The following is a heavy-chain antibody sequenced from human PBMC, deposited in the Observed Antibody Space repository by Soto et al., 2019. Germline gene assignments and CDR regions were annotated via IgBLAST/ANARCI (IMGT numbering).Heavy chain of an antibody. J-gene: IGHJ6*02. CDR3: AKDSKQWTHHLYYYGMDV. CDR2: ISYDGSNK. Sequence: GGSLRLSCAASGFTFSSYGMHWVRQAPGKGLEWVAVISYDGSNKYYADSVKGRFTISRDNSKNTLYLQMNSLRAEDTAVYYCAKDSKQWTHHLYYYGMDVWGQGTTVTVSS. D-gene: IGHD6-19*01. CDR1: GFTFSSYG. V-gene: IGHV3-30*18.